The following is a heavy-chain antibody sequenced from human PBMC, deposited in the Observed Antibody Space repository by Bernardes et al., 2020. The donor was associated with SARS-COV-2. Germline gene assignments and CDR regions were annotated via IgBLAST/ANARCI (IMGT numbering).Heavy chain of an antibody. CDR2: IYYSGNT. CDR1: GGSISTYA. V-gene: IGHV4-59*01. D-gene: IGHD2-21*01. Sequence: SETLSLTCIVSGGSISTYAWNWIRQSPGKGLEWIGYIYYSGNTNYNPSLKSRVTMSVDTSKNQFSLRLSSVTAADTAVYYCAGTFPRYFDLWGRGALVTVSS. CDR3: AGTFPRYFDL. J-gene: IGHJ2*01.